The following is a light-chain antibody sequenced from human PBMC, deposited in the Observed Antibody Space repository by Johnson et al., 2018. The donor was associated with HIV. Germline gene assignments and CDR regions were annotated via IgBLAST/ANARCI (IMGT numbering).Light chain of an antibody. J-gene: IGLJ1*01. CDR3: GTWDISLSVGYV. V-gene: IGLV1-51*01. Sequence: QAVLTKPPSVSAAPGQKVTISCSGSSSNIGNNYVSWYQHLPGTAPKLLIYDNNKRPSGIPDRFSGSKSGTSATLGITGLQTGDEADYYCGTWDISLSVGYVFGTGTKVTVL. CDR1: SSNIGNNY. CDR2: DNN.